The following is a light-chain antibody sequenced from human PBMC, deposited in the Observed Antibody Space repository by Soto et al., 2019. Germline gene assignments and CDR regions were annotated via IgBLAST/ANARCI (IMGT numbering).Light chain of an antibody. Sequence: EIVLTQSPATLSLSPGERATLSFMASQSVSSSYLVWYQQKPGQAPRLLIYGASSRATGIPDRFSGSGSGTDFTLTISRLEPEDFAVYYCQQYGSSSSFGGGTKVDIK. CDR3: QQYGSSSS. V-gene: IGKV3-20*01. CDR1: QSVSSSY. J-gene: IGKJ4*01. CDR2: GAS.